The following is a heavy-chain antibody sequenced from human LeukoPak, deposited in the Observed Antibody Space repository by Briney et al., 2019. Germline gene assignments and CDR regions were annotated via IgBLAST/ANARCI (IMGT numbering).Heavy chain of an antibody. J-gene: IGHJ4*02. CDR1: GGTFSSYT. Sequence: SVKVSCKASGGTFSSYTISWVRQAPGQGLEWMGRIIPILGIANYAQKFQGRVTITADKSTSTAYMELSSLRSEDTAVYYCARSLSGSYSFDYWGQGTLVTVSS. D-gene: IGHD1-26*01. CDR3: ARSLSGSYSFDY. V-gene: IGHV1-69*02. CDR2: IIPILGIA.